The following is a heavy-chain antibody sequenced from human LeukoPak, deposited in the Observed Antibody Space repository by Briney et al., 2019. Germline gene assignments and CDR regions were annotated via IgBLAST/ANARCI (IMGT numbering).Heavy chain of an antibody. CDR1: GGPISSYY. CDR2: IYYSGST. CDR3: ARAGPYGSGSYCAY. V-gene: IGHV4-59*01. J-gene: IGHJ4*01. Sequence: SETLSLTCTVSGGPISSYYWSWIRQPPGKGLEWIGYIYYSGSTNYNPSLKSRVTISVDTSKNQFSLKLSSVTAADTAVYYCARAGPYGSGSYCAYWGHGTLVTVSS. D-gene: IGHD3-10*01.